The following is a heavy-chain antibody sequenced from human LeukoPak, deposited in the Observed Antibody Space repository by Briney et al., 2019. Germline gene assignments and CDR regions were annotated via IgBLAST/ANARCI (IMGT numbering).Heavy chain of an antibody. Sequence: ASVKVSCKASGYTFTSYDINWVRQATGQGLEWMGWMNPNSGNTGYAQKFQGRVTMTRNTSISTAYMELSSLRSEDTAVYYCARGEPWFGELYTDYWGQGTLVTVSS. CDR1: GYTFTSYD. J-gene: IGHJ4*02. V-gene: IGHV1-8*01. CDR3: ARGEPWFGELYTDY. D-gene: IGHD3-10*01. CDR2: MNPNSGNT.